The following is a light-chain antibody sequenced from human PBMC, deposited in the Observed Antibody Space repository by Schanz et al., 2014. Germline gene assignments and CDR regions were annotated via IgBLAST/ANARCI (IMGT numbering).Light chain of an antibody. J-gene: IGLJ2*01. CDR1: SSDVGAYNL. Sequence: QSGLAQPAAVSGSPGQSITISCTGTSSDVGAYNLVSWFQQHPGKVPKLVIYEGSKRPSGVPDRFSGSKSGNTASLTVSGLQAEDEADYYCNSYAGSNGVVFGGGTKLTVL. CDR3: NSYAGSNGVV. V-gene: IGLV2-8*01. CDR2: EGS.